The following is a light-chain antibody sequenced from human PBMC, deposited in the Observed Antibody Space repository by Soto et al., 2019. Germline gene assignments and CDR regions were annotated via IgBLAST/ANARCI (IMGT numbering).Light chain of an antibody. Sequence: EFVLTQSPATLSLSPGERATLSCWASQSVSNYLAWYQQKPGQAPRLLIYDAYNRATGIPDRFSGSGSGTDFTLTISSLESEDFAVYYCQQRSNWPPTFGGGTKVEI. CDR1: QSVSNY. CDR2: DAY. CDR3: QQRSNWPPT. V-gene: IGKV3-11*01. J-gene: IGKJ4*01.